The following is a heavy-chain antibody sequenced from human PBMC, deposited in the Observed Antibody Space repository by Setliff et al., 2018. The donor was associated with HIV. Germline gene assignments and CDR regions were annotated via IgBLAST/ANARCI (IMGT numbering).Heavy chain of an antibody. V-gene: IGHV3-30*03. J-gene: IGHJ3*02. CDR3: ACPKEGYSGSGGAFQI. D-gene: IGHD3-10*01. CDR1: GFTFSSFG. CDR2: ISYDGSDK. Sequence: GGSLRLSCAASGFTFSSFGMHWVRQAPGKGLEWVAVISYDGSDKYYADSVRGRFTISRDNAENSVYLQMNSLRADDTAMYYCACPKEGYSGSGGAFQIWGQGTMVTVSS.